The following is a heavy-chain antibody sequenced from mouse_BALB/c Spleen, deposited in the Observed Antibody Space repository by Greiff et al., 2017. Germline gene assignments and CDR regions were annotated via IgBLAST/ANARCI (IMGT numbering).Heavy chain of an antibody. J-gene: IGHJ2*01. V-gene: IGHV14-3*02. CDR3: ARWLLRSFDY. Sequence: EVKLVESGAELVKPGASVKLSCTASGFNIKDTYMHWVKQRPEQGLEWIGRIDPANGNTKYDPKFQGKATITADTSSNTAYLQLSSLTSEDTAVYYCARWLLRSFDYWGQGTTLTVSS. CDR1: GFNIKDTY. CDR2: IDPANGNT. D-gene: IGHD2-3*01.